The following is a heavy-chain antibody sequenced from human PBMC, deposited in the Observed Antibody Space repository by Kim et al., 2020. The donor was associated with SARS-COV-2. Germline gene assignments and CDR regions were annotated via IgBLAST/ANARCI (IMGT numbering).Heavy chain of an antibody. D-gene: IGHD1-1*01. J-gene: IGHJ1*01. Sequence: GSGGSTYYADSVKGRFTISRDNSKNTLYLQMNSLRAEDTAVYYCAKGYNNWGQGTLVTVSS. V-gene: IGHV3-23*01. CDR3: AKGYNN. CDR2: GSGGST.